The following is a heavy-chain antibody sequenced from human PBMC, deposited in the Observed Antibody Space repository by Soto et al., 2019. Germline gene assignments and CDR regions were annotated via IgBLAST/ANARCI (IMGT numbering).Heavy chain of an antibody. J-gene: IGHJ4*02. CDR3: ARYGGSGGRCYDY. D-gene: IGHD2-15*01. Sequence: GGSLRLSCGASGFTFRTYWMSWVRQAPGKGLEWVANIKQDGSEKYYVDSVKGRFSISRDNAKNSLFLQMNSLRAEDMAIYYCARYGGSGGRCYDYWGQGTLVTVSS. CDR1: GFTFRTYW. V-gene: IGHV3-7*01. CDR2: IKQDGSEK.